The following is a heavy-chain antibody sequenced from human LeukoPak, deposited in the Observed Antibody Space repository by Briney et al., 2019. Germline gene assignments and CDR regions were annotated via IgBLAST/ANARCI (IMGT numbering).Heavy chain of an antibody. CDR3: AKDAIAAAEGY. CDR2: LTSGGGT. V-gene: IGHV3-23*01. J-gene: IGHJ4*02. CDR1: GFTFSSYA. Sequence: GGSLRLSCAASGFTFSSYAMNWVRQAPGEGLEWVSGLTSGGGTYYADSVKGRFTISRDNSKNTLYLQMNSLRAEDTAVYYCAKDAIAAAEGYWGQGTLVTVSS. D-gene: IGHD6-13*01.